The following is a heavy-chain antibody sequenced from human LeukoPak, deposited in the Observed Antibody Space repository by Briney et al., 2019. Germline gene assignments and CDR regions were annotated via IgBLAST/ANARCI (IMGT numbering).Heavy chain of an antibody. Sequence: GGSLRLSCAASGLTFSDYFMTWVRQAPGKGLFWVSGISAGGGSTYYADSVKGRFSISRDNSRNTLYLQMNSLRAEDTAVSYCAKDAAGPEYWGQGTLVTVSS. CDR1: GLTFSDYF. V-gene: IGHV3-23*01. CDR3: AKDAAGPEY. J-gene: IGHJ4*02. D-gene: IGHD6-13*01. CDR2: ISAGGGST.